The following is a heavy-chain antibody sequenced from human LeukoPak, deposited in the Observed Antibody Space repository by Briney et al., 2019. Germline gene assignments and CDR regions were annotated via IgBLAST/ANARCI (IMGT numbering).Heavy chain of an antibody. V-gene: IGHV4-38-2*02. J-gene: IGHJ4*02. Sequence: SETLSLTCNVSGYSISSGYFWGRVRPAPGKGLEWIGIIYQRATVHYNPSLKSRVTISLDTSKNHFSLNLRSMQASDTAVYYCARAFCVGKCFVLHIFFDSWGQGTLVTVSS. D-gene: IGHD2-21*01. CDR2: IYQRATV. CDR3: ARAFCVGKCFVLHIFFDS. CDR1: GYSISSGYF.